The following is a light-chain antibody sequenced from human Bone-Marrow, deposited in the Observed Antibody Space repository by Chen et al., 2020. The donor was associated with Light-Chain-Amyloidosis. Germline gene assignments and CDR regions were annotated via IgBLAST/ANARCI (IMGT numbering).Light chain of an antibody. J-gene: IGLJ3*02. Sequence: QSVLTQPPPASGTPGQRVTISCSGSSSNIRPNSVFWYQQLPGTAPKLLLYRTHQRPSGVPDRLSGSKSGTSAALGISGLRSEDEADYYCAAWDDSLSGWVFGGGTKLTVL. V-gene: IGLV1-47*01. CDR2: RTH. CDR1: SSNIRPNS. CDR3: AAWDDSLSGWV.